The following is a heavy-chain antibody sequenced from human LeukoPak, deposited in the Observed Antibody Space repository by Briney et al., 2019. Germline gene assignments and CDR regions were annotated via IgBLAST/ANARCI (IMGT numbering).Heavy chain of an antibody. V-gene: IGHV3-30*18. CDR1: GFTFSSYG. J-gene: IGHJ3*02. CDR3: AKPYYYGSGSTDDAFDI. D-gene: IGHD3-10*01. CDR2: ISYDGSNK. Sequence: GGSLRLSCAASGFTFSSYGMHWVRQAPGKGLEWVAVISYDGSNKYYADSVKGRFTISRDNSKNTLYLQMNSLRAEDTAVYYCAKPYYYGSGSTDDAFDIWGQGTMVTVSS.